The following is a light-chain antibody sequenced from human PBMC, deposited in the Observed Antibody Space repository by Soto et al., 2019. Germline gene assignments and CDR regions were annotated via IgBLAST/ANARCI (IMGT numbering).Light chain of an antibody. CDR2: KAS. CDR1: QSISSY. V-gene: IGKV1-39*01. J-gene: IGKJ5*01. Sequence: DIQMTQSPSSLSASVGDRVTITCRASQSISSYLNLYQQKPGKAPKLLIYKASSLESGVPSRFSGSGSGTEFTLTISSLQPDDFATYYCQQSYSTPITFGQGTRLEIK. CDR3: QQSYSTPIT.